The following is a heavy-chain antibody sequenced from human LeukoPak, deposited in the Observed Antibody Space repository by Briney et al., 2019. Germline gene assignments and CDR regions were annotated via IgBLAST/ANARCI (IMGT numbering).Heavy chain of an antibody. Sequence: SETLSLTCTVSGGSISSYYWSWIRQPPGKGLEWIGYIYTSGSTNYNPSLKSRVTISVDTSKNQFSLKLSSVTAADTAVYYCARLSPFFSSGYIPGRAPPEYYYYYYMDVWGKGTTVTVSS. V-gene: IGHV4-4*09. J-gene: IGHJ6*03. CDR1: GGSISSYY. CDR2: IYTSGST. D-gene: IGHD3-3*01. CDR3: ARLSPFFSSGYIPGRAPPEYYYYYYMDV.